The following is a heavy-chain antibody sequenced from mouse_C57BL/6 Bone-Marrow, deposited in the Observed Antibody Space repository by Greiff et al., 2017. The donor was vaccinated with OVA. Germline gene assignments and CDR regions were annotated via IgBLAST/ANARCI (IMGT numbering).Heavy chain of an antibody. CDR1: GYTFTEYT. CDR3: ARHEEGYYYGSSYRYFDV. CDR2: FYPGSGSI. D-gene: IGHD1-1*01. V-gene: IGHV1-62-2*01. Sequence: VKLMESGAELVKPGASVKLSCKASGYTFTEYTIHWVKQRSGQGLEWIGWFYPGSGSIKYNEKFKDKATLTADKSSSTVYMELSRLTSEDSAVYFCARHEEGYYYGSSYRYFDVWGTGTTVTVSS. J-gene: IGHJ1*03.